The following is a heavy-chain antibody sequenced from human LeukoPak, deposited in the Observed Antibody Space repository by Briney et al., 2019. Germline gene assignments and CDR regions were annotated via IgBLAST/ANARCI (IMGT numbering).Heavy chain of an antibody. D-gene: IGHD5-24*01. CDR2: ISGTGSTI. J-gene: IGHJ4*02. CDR1: GFTFSNYE. V-gene: IGHV3-48*03. Sequence: PGGSLRLSCAASGFTFSNYEMNWVRQAPGKGLEWVSYISGTGSTIYSADSVKGRFSISRDNAKSSLYLQMNSLRAEDTVVYYCARAERLDYWGQGTLVTVSS. CDR3: ARAERLDY.